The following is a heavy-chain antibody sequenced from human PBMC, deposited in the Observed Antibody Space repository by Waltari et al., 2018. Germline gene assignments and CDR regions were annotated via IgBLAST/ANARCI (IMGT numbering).Heavy chain of an antibody. CDR3: ASLWGEKEDY. Sequence: QVQLQESGPGLVKPSETLSLTCTVSGGSISSHYWSWIRQPPGKGLEWIGYIYYRGSTNYNPALKSRVTISVDTSKNQFSLKLSSVTAADTAVYYCASLWGEKEDYWGQGTLVTVSS. CDR2: IYYRGST. V-gene: IGHV4-59*11. J-gene: IGHJ4*02. CDR1: GGSISSHY. D-gene: IGHD3-16*01.